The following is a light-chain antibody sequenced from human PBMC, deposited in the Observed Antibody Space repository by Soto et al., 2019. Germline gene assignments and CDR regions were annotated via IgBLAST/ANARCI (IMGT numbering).Light chain of an antibody. Sequence: DILMTQSPSTLSSSVGDRVTITCRASQSIGPWLAWYQQKPGKAPKLRIYRASILESGVPSRFSASGSGTEFALTISSLQPDDFGTYSCQQYSSYSTFGQGTKLEIK. V-gene: IGKV1-5*03. J-gene: IGKJ2*01. CDR2: RAS. CDR3: QQYSSYST. CDR1: QSIGPW.